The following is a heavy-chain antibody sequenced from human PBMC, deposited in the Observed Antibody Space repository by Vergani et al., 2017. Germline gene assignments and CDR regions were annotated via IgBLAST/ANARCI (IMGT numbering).Heavy chain of an antibody. Sequence: EVQLVESGGGLVQPGGSLRLSCAASGFTFSSYWMSWVRQAPGKGLEWVANIKQDGSEKYYVDSVKGRFTISRDNAKSSLYLQVNSLRAEDTAVYYCALSGTSSGFDYWGQGTLVTVSS. V-gene: IGHV3-7*01. CDR2: IKQDGSEK. CDR1: GFTFSSYW. J-gene: IGHJ4*02. D-gene: IGHD6-19*01. CDR3: ALSGTSSGFDY.